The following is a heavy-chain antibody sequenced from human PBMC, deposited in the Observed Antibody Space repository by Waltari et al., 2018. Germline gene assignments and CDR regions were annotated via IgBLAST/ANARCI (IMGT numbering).Heavy chain of an antibody. CDR1: GFSFINYW. Sequence: EVQLVESGGGLVEPGGSLRLPCVASGFSFINYWMGWVRQAPGKGLEWVADIKQDGNKKYYVGSVKGRFTISRDNAKNSVYLQMNSLRPEDTAVYYCARDWEGERPNFDYWGQGTLVTVSS. CDR2: IKQDGNKK. J-gene: IGHJ4*02. D-gene: IGHD1-26*01. V-gene: IGHV3-7*04. CDR3: ARDWEGERPNFDY.